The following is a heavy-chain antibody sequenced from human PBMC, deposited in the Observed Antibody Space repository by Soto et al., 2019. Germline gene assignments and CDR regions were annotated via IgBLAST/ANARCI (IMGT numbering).Heavy chain of an antibody. Sequence: EVQLVESGGGLVQPGRSLRLSCESSGFTFDDHGMHWVRQAPGKGLEWVSGISWNGNNRAYADSVKGRFDIYRDKCKNRVFLEMNRLRGDDTALYYCARDVAEGATTSFSAFDVWGHGTMVNVSS. V-gene: IGHV3-9*01. D-gene: IGHD1-26*01. CDR2: ISWNGNNR. CDR3: ARDVAEGATTSFSAFDV. J-gene: IGHJ3*01. CDR1: GFTFDDHG.